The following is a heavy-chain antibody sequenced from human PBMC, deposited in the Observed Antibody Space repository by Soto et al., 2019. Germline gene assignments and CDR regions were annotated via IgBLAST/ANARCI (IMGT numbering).Heavy chain of an antibody. CDR1: GFSLSTNGMC. Sequence: SGPTLVNPTPTLTLTCTFSGFSLSTNGMCVSWIRQPPGKALEWLARIDWDDDRYYNTSLKTRLTISKNTSKNQVVLTMTNMDPVDTATYYCARTRYCSSTSCYYFDYWGQGILVTVSS. CDR2: IDWDDDR. J-gene: IGHJ4*02. V-gene: IGHV2-70*11. D-gene: IGHD2-2*01. CDR3: ARTRYCSSTSCYYFDY.